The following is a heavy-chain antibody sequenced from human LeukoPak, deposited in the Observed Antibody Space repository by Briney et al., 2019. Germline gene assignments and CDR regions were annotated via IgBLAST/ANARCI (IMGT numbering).Heavy chain of an antibody. Sequence: SETLSLTCTVSGGSISSYYWSWIRQPAGKGLEWIGRIYTSGSTNYNPSLKSRVTISVDTSKNQFSLKLSSVTAADTAVYYCARDSAVVAATYYYYCYMDVWGKGTTVTISS. J-gene: IGHJ6*03. V-gene: IGHV4-4*07. CDR3: ARDSAVVAATYYYYCYMDV. CDR2: IYTSGST. CDR1: GGSISSYY. D-gene: IGHD2-15*01.